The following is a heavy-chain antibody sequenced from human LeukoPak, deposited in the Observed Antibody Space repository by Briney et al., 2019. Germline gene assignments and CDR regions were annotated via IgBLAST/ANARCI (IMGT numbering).Heavy chain of an antibody. CDR3: ARESTVAGTDY. V-gene: IGHV3-21*05. CDR1: GFIFSNHY. D-gene: IGHD6-19*01. CDR2: ISSSGDYI. Sequence: GGSLRLSCTTSGFIFSNHYMNWIRQAPGKGLEWVSYISSSGDYIYYADSVKGRFTISRDNAKNSLYLQMNSLRAEDTAVYYCARESTVAGTDYWGQGTLVTVSS. J-gene: IGHJ4*02.